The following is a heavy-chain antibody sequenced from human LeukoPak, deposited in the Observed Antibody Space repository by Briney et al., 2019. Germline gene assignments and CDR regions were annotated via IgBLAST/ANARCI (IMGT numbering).Heavy chain of an antibody. CDR3: ARVSTMSPNHHEDDAFDI. CDR1: GYTFTGYY. Sequence: GASVKVSCKASGYTFTGYYMHLVRQAPGQGLEWMGWINPNSGGTNSAQKFQGRVTMTRDTSISTAYMDLSRLRSDDTAVYYCARVSTMSPNHHEDDAFDIWGQGTMVTVSS. V-gene: IGHV1-2*02. CDR2: INPNSGGT. D-gene: IGHD2-2*01. J-gene: IGHJ3*02.